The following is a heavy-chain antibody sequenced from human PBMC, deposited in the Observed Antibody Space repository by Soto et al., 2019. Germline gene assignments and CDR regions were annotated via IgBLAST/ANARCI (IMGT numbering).Heavy chain of an antibody. Sequence: EVQLVESGGGLVQPGGSLRLSCAASGFTFSSYSMNWVRQAPGKGLEWVSSISSSSSYIYYADSVKGRFTISRDNAKNSLYVQMNSLRAEDTAVYYCARPPAPYWFDPWGQGTLVTVSS. CDR2: ISSSSSYI. J-gene: IGHJ5*02. CDR3: ARPPAPYWFDP. CDR1: GFTFSSYS. V-gene: IGHV3-21*01.